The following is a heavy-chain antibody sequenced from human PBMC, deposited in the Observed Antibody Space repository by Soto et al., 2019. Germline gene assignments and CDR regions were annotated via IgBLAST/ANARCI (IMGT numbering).Heavy chain of an antibody. V-gene: IGHV1-69*06. CDR2: IIPLFGTP. D-gene: IGHD1-26*01. Sequence: QVQLVQSGAEVKKPGSSVKVSCKASGGTFSNYAINWVRQAPGQGLEWMGGIIPLFGTPNYAQKFQGSVTFTAHNSTTTAYMELRSLRSDGTDVYYWARGWETVGTTTPFAYWGQGTLVTVSS. CDR1: GGTFSNYA. J-gene: IGHJ4*02. CDR3: ARGWETVGTTTPFAY.